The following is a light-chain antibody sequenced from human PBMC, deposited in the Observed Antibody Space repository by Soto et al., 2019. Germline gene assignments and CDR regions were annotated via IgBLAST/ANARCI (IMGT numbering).Light chain of an antibody. CDR3: SSYTSSSTLVV. CDR1: SSDVGGYND. V-gene: IGLV2-14*01. Sequence: QSARTQPASVSGSPGQSITISCTGTSSDVGGYNDVSWYQQHPGKAPKLMIYDVSNRPSGVSNRFSGSKSGNTASLTISGLQAEDEADYYCSSYTSSSTLVVFGGGTKLTVL. J-gene: IGLJ2*01. CDR2: DVS.